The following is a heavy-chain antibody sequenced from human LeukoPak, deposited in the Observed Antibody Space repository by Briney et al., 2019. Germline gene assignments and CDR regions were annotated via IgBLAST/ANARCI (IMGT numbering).Heavy chain of an antibody. Sequence: PSETLSLTCIVSGDSVGSYYWNWIRQTPGKELEWIGYIFYSGNPTYNPSLNSRATISLHTSKIQFSLKLRSVTAADTAVYYCARKKRGSPFGLQGGSYFDYWGQGTLVTVSS. D-gene: IGHD3/OR15-3a*01. CDR2: IFYSGNP. V-gene: IGHV4-59*02. CDR1: GDSVGSYY. J-gene: IGHJ4*02. CDR3: ARKKRGSPFGLQGGSYFDY.